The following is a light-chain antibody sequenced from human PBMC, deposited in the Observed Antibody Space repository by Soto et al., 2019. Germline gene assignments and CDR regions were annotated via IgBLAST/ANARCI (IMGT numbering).Light chain of an antibody. CDR1: QSVSSSY. CDR3: MQARRTPRT. CDR2: GAS. J-gene: IGKJ1*01. Sequence: VVTKAPVILTLSPGERATLSCRASQSVSSSYLAWYQQKPGQAPRLLIYGASSRATGIPDRFSGSGSGTDFTLTLSRLEAEDFGVYYCMQARRTPRTFGQGTKVDIK. V-gene: IGKV3-20*01.